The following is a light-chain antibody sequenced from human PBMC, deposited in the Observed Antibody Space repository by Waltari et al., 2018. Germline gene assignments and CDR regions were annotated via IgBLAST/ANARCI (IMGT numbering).Light chain of an antibody. Sequence: QSVLTPPPSVSGAPGPRVTISCSGTKSNTVADFDVHWYQPVPGTAPKLLLHSFSNRPSGVSDRFSGFKSGASASLVITGLQAEDEAMYYCQSYDTTLSAVVFGGGTRLTV. CDR2: SFS. CDR3: QSYDTTLSAVV. V-gene: IGLV1-40*01. CDR1: KSNTVADFD. J-gene: IGLJ2*01.